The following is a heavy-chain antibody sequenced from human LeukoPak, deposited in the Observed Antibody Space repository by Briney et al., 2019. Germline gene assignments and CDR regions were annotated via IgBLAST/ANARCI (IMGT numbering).Heavy chain of an antibody. CDR1: GGAISRSFRF. CDR2: IYYTGTTF. D-gene: IGHD5-24*01. CDR3: ARHSPSSTRAEHFDP. Sequence: SETLSLTCSVSGGAISRSFRFWGWIRQPPGKGLEWIATIYYTGTTFYYNPSLKGRVAISVDTSQNQFSLEVTSVTAADTAVYYCARHSPSSTRAEHFDPWGQGTLVTVSS. J-gene: IGHJ5*02. V-gene: IGHV4-39*01.